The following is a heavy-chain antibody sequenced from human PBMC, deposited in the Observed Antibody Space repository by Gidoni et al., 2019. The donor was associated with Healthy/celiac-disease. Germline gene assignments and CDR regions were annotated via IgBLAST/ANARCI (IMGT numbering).Heavy chain of an antibody. V-gene: IGHV1-69*01. J-gene: IGHJ6*03. CDR2: IIPIFGTA. Sequence: QVQLVQPGAEVKKPGSSVKGSCKASGGTFSSSAISWVRQAPGPGLEWMGGIIPIFGTANYAQKFQDRVMITADETTSTAYMELSSLRSEDTAVYYCARASSRDYYMDVWGKGTTVTVSS. CDR3: ARASSRDYYMDV. CDR1: GGTFSSSA.